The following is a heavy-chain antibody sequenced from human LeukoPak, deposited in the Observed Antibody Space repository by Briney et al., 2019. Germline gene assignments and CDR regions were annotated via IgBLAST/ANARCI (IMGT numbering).Heavy chain of an antibody. Sequence: GASVKVSCKASGGTFSSYAISWVRQAPGQGLEWMGWINPNSGGTNYAQKFQGRVTMTRDTSISTAYMELNRLTSDDTAVYYCARGPSTGGLDYWGQGTLVTVSS. D-gene: IGHD4-11*01. J-gene: IGHJ4*02. CDR2: INPNSGGT. CDR1: GGTFSSYA. V-gene: IGHV1-2*02. CDR3: ARGPSTGGLDY.